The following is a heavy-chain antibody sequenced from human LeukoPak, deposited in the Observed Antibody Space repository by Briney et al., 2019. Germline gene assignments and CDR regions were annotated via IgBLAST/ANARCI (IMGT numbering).Heavy chain of an antibody. V-gene: IGHV1-18*04. CDR3: ARDARTGYSSSWYYFDY. D-gene: IGHD6-13*01. J-gene: IGHJ4*02. CDR2: ISAYNGNT. Sequence: GASVKVSCKASGYTFTGYYMHWVRQAPGQGLEWMGWISAYNGNTNYAQKLQGRVTMTTDTSTSTAYMELRSLRSDDTAVYYCARDARTGYSSSWYYFDYWGQGTLVTVSS. CDR1: GYTFTGYY.